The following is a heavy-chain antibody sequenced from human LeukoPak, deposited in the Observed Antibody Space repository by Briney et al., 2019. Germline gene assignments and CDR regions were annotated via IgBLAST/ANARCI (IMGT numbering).Heavy chain of an antibody. CDR1: GFTFSSYI. CDR2: ISSGSSTI. J-gene: IGHJ4*02. V-gene: IGHV3-48*04. CDR3: PRSPDYYDSSGTFAY. Sequence: GGSLRLSCAASGFTFSSYIMNWVRQAPGQGLDWISYISSGSSTIYYADSVKGRFTISRDNAKNSLYLQMNSLRAEDTAVYYFPRSPDYYDSSGTFAYWGQGTLVTVSS. D-gene: IGHD3-22*01.